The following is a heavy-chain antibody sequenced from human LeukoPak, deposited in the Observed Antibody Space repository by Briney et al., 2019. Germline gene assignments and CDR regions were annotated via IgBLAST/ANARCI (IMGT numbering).Heavy chain of an antibody. CDR3: VRGRTLGFGEFYP. J-gene: IGHJ5*02. Sequence: GGSLRLSCAASGFTFNSYTMNWLRQAPGKGLQWVSFISSNGITTYYADSVKGRFAISRDNAKNSLFLQLNSLSAEDTAVYYCVRGRTLGFGEFYPWGQGTLVTVSS. V-gene: IGHV3-48*01. D-gene: IGHD3-10*01. CDR1: GFTFNSYT. CDR2: ISSNGITT.